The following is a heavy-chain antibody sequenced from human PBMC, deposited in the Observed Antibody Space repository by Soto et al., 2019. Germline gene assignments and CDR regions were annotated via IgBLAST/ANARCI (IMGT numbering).Heavy chain of an antibody. V-gene: IGHV4-59*08. CDR3: ARQTAIFGVVKV. Sequence: QVQLQESGPGLVKPSETLSLTCTVSGGSISSYYWSWIRQPPGKGLEWIGYIYYSGSTNYNPSLKSRVTISVDTSKNQFSLKLSSATAADTAVYYCARQTAIFGVVKVWGKGTTVTVSS. CDR2: IYYSGST. J-gene: IGHJ6*04. D-gene: IGHD3-3*01. CDR1: GGSISSYY.